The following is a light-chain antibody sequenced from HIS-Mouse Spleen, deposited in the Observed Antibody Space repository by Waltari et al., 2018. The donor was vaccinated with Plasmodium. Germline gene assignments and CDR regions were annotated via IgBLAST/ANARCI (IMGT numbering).Light chain of an antibody. CDR3: QQRSNWPPLT. CDR2: DAS. J-gene: IGKJ4*01. Sequence: EIVLTQSPATLSLSPGERATLSCRASQSVSSYLAWYQQKPCQTPRLLVYDASNRTTSILARFSGSGSGTDFTLTISSLEPEDFAVYYCQQRSNWPPLTFGGGTKVEIK. CDR1: QSVSSY. V-gene: IGKV3-11*01.